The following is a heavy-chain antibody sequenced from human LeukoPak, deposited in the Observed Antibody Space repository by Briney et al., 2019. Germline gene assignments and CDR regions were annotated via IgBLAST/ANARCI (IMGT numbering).Heavy chain of an antibody. D-gene: IGHD4-17*01. Sequence: ASVXXSXXASGYXFNIYAMRWVXXAXGXGLXXXXWINTNTGNPTYAQGFTGRFVFSLDTSVSTAYLQINSLKAEDTAVYYCARDRGYGDYGNDYWGQGTLVTVSS. J-gene: IGHJ4*02. CDR1: GYXFNIYA. CDR3: ARDRGYGDYGNDY. V-gene: IGHV7-4-1*02. CDR2: INTNTGNP.